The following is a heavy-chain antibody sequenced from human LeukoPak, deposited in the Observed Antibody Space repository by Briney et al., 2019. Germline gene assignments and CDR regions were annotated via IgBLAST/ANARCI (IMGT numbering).Heavy chain of an antibody. CDR3: TRGSYGDYEY. CDR1: RFTFSSYT. D-gene: IGHD4-17*01. J-gene: IGHJ4*02. Sequence: KSGGSLRLSCSASRFTFSSYTMNWVRQAPGKGLEWVSSIDPSSTYIYSADSVKGRFTISRDNAQNSLYLQMNSLRAEDTAVYYCTRGSYGDYEYWGQGTLVTVSS. CDR2: IDPSSTYI. V-gene: IGHV3-21*01.